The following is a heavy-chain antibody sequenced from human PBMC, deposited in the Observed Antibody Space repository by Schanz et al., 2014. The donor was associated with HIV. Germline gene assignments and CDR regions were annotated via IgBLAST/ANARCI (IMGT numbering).Heavy chain of an antibody. V-gene: IGHV3-33*06. D-gene: IGHD3-10*01. CDR3: AKAGGGPSPSYYGMDV. Sequence: QVQLVDSGGGVVQPGGSLRLSCAASGFSFNDFLMHWVRQPPGKGLEWVAVIWYDGSNKYYADSVNGRFTISRDNSKNTLYLQMNSLRVEDTAVYYCAKAGGGPSPSYYGMDVWGQGTTVTVSS. CDR1: GFSFNDFL. J-gene: IGHJ6*02. CDR2: IWYDGSNK.